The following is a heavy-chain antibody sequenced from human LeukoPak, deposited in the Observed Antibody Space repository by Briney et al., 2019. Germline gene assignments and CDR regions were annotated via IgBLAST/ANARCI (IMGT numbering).Heavy chain of an antibody. Sequence: ASVKVSCKASGYTFTSYDINWVRQAPGQGLEWMGIMNPSGSSTSYARKFQGRVTMTRDMSTSTVYMELSSLRSEDTAVYYCARAVGMAVGRGGDGDAFDIWGQGTMVTVSS. CDR2: MNPSGSST. V-gene: IGHV1-46*01. CDR1: GYTFTSYD. J-gene: IGHJ3*02. CDR3: ARAVGMAVGRGGDGDAFDI. D-gene: IGHD2-21*02.